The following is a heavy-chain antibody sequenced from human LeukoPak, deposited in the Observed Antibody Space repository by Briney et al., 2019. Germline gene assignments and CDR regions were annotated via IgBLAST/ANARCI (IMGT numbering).Heavy chain of an antibody. Sequence: PGGSLRLSCAASGFTFSSYSMNWVRQAPGKGLEWVSYISSSSSTIYYADSVKGRFTISRDNAKNSLYLQMNSLRAEDTAVYYCARDLAVFLLDWFDPWGQGTLVTVSS. CDR3: ARDLAVFLLDWFDP. CDR1: GFTFSSYS. D-gene: IGHD3-3*01. J-gene: IGHJ5*02. CDR2: ISSSSSTI. V-gene: IGHV3-48*01.